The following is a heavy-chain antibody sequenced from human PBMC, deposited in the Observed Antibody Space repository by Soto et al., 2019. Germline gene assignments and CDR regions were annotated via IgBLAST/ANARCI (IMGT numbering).Heavy chain of an antibody. CDR2: IYYSGST. J-gene: IGHJ4*02. CDR3: ARGLDIVVADY. Sequence: PSETLSLTCAVSGGSMSGFYWSWIRQPPGKGLEWIGYIYYSGSTNYNPPLKSRVTISVDTSKNQFSLKLSSVTAADTAVYYCARGLDIVVADYWGQGTLVTVSS. D-gene: IGHD2-15*01. V-gene: IGHV4-59*01. CDR1: GGSMSGFY.